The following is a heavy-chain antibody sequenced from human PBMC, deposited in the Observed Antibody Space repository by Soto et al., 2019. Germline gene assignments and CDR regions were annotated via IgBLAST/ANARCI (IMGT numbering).Heavy chain of an antibody. CDR3: ARDQVRAWKYYYYGMDV. J-gene: IGHJ6*02. CDR1: GFTFSSYA. CDR2: ISYDGSNK. D-gene: IGHD1-1*01. V-gene: IGHV3-30-3*01. Sequence: GGSLRLSCAASGFTFSSYAMHWVRQAPGKGLEWVAVISYDGSNKYYADSVKGRFTISRDNSKNTLYLRMNSLRAEDTAVYYCARDQVRAWKYYYYGMDVWGQGTTVTVSS.